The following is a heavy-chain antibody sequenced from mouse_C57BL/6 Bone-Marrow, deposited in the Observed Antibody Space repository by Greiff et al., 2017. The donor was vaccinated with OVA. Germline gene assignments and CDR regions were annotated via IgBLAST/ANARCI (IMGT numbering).Heavy chain of an antibody. Sequence: VKPGASVKMSRKASGYTFTSYWITWVKQRPGQGLEWIGDIYPGSGSTNYNEKFKSKATLTVNTSSSAAYMQLSSLTSEDSAVYYCARGYYGSSWYFDVWGTGTTVTVSS. V-gene: IGHV1-55*01. CDR1: GYTFTSYW. J-gene: IGHJ1*03. CDR2: IYPGSGST. CDR3: ARGYYGSSWYFDV. D-gene: IGHD1-1*01.